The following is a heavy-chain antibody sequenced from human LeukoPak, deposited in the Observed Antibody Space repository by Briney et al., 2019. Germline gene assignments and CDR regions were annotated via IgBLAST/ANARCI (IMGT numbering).Heavy chain of an antibody. J-gene: IGHJ6*04. CDR2: ISSSSYI. Sequence: GGSLRLSCAASGFTFSSYGMSWVRQAPGKGLEWVSSISSSSYIYYADSVKGRFTISRDNAKNSLYLQMNSLRAEDTAVYYCAELGITMIGGVWGKGTTVTISS. D-gene: IGHD3-10*02. CDR3: AELGITMIGGV. CDR1: GFTFSSYG. V-gene: IGHV3-21*01.